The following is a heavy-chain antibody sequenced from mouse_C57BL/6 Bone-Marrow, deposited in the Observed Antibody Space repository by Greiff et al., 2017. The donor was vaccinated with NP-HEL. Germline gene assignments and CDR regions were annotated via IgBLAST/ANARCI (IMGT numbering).Heavy chain of an antibody. J-gene: IGHJ2*01. CDR3: ARALYDDYGVGSYFDY. Sequence: EVKLLESGGGLVQPGESLKLSCESSEYEFPSHDMSWVRKTPEKRLELVAAINSDGGSTYYPDTMERRFIISRDNTQKTLYLHMSSLRSEDTALYYCARALYDDYGVGSYFDYWGQGTTPTVSS. D-gene: IGHD2-4*01. CDR2: INSDGGST. V-gene: IGHV5-2*01. CDR1: EYEFPSHD.